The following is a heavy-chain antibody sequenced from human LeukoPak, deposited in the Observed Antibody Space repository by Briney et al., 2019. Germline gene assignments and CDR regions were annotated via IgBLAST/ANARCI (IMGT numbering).Heavy chain of an antibody. CDR1: GGSISSYY. D-gene: IGHD5-18*01. Sequence: PSETLSLTCTASGGSISSYYWSWIRQPPGKGLEWIGYIYYSGSTNYNPSLKSRVTISVDTSNNQFSLKLSSVTAADTAVYYCARVFGYSYGYDYYYGMDVWGQGTTVTVSS. V-gene: IGHV4-59*01. CDR3: ARVFGYSYGYDYYYGMDV. J-gene: IGHJ6*02. CDR2: IYYSGST.